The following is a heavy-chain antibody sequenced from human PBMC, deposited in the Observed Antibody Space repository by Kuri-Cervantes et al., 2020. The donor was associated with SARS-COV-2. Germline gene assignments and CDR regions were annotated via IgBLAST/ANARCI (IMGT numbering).Heavy chain of an antibody. Sequence: GGSLRLSCSAYGFTFSSYAMHWVRQAPGKGLEYVTAISSNGGSTYYADSVKGRFTISRDNFKNTLYLQMSSLRAEDTAVYCCVKDQWYSSGYPSFQHWGQGTLVTVSS. CDR1: GFTFSSYA. CDR3: VKDQWYSSGYPSFQH. D-gene: IGHD6-19*01. J-gene: IGHJ1*01. CDR2: ISSNGGST. V-gene: IGHV3-64D*06.